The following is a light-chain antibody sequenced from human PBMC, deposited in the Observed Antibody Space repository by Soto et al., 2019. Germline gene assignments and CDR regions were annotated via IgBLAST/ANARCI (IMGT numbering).Light chain of an antibody. CDR1: QGISNL. CDR3: QKYSSAPFT. V-gene: IGKV1-27*01. Sequence: DIQMTQSPSSLSASVGDRIIISCRASQGISNLLAWYQQKPGKAPKLLIYAASTLQSGVPSRISGSGSGTDFTLTFSSLQPEDGATYYCQKYSSAPFTFGPGTKVEIK. J-gene: IGKJ3*01. CDR2: AAS.